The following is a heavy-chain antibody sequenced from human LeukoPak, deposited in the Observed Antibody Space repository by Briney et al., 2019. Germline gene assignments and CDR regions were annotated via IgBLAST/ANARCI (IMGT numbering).Heavy chain of an antibody. Sequence: SETLSLTCTVSGGSISSYYWSWIRQPPGKGLEWIGYIYYSGSTNYNPSLKSRLTISVVTSKNQFSLKLSSVTAADTAVYYCARAYDFWSGYYPGAFDIWGRGTMVTVSS. CDR2: IYYSGST. CDR3: ARAYDFWSGYYPGAFDI. D-gene: IGHD3-3*01. CDR1: GGSISSYY. J-gene: IGHJ3*02. V-gene: IGHV4-59*01.